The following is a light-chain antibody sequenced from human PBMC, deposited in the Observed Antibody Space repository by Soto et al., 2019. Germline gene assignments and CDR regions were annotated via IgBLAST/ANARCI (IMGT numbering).Light chain of an antibody. V-gene: IGKV4-1*01. CDR3: QQYYNTAPT. CDR1: QSVLYSSNNKNY. CDR2: WAS. Sequence: DIVMTQSPDSLAVSLGERATINCKSSQSVLYSSNNKNYLAWYQQKPGQPPKLLIYWASTRESGVPDRFSGSGSGTEFTLTIISLQAEDVAVYYCQQYYNTAPTFGQGAKVEIK. J-gene: IGKJ1*01.